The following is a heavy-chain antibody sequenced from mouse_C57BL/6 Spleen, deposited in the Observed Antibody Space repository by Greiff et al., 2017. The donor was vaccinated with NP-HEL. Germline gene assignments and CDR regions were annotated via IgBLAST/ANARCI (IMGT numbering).Heavy chain of an antibody. CDR3: ARGGYDYDFDY. D-gene: IGHD2-4*01. J-gene: IGHJ2*01. CDR2: IYPSDSET. CDR1: GYTFTSYW. V-gene: IGHV1-61*01. Sequence: QVQLQQPGAELVRPGSSVKLSCKASGYTFTSYWMDWVKQRPGQGLEWIGNIYPSDSETHYNQKFKDKATLTVDKSSSTAYMQLSSLTSEDSAVYYCARGGYDYDFDYWGQGTTLTVSS.